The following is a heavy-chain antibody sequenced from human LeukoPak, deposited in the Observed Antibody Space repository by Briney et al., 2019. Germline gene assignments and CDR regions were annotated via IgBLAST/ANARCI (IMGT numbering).Heavy chain of an antibody. V-gene: IGHV3-23*01. CDR3: ARLSGSFDM. Sequence: GGSLRLSCTASGFTFTNYAMAWVRPAPGEGLEWVSAFGGGAAYYADSVKGRFTISRDNSKNTVYLQLSSLRADDTAIYYCARLSGSFDMWGQGTMVTVSS. D-gene: IGHD3-10*01. J-gene: IGHJ3*02. CDR1: GFTFTNYA. CDR2: FGGGAA.